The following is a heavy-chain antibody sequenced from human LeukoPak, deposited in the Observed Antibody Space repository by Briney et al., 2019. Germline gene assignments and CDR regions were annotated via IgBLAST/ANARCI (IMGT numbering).Heavy chain of an antibody. CDR2: ISSSSSYI. J-gene: IGHJ3*02. D-gene: IGHD3-22*01. V-gene: IGHV3-21*04. Sequence: PGGSLRLSCAASGFTFSSYSMNWVRQAPGKGLEWVSSISSSSSYIYYADSVKGRFTISRDNSKNTLYLQMNSLRAEDTAVYYCATLQDWDYYDSSGYSMSYGAFDIWGQGTMVTVSS. CDR3: ATLQDWDYYDSSGYSMSYGAFDI. CDR1: GFTFSSYS.